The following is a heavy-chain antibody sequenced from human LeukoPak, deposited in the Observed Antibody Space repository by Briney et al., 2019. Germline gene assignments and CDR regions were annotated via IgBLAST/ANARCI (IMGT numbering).Heavy chain of an antibody. CDR1: GYTFTGYY. CDR2: IHPNSGGT. Sequence: SVKVSCKASGYTFTGYYMHWVRQATGQGLEWMGWIHPNSGGTKYAQRFQGRVTVTRDTSISTVYMELSRLRSDDTAVYYCARWGKYYYDSSGYYYWGQGTLVSVSS. J-gene: IGHJ4*02. D-gene: IGHD3-22*01. CDR3: ARWGKYYYDSSGYYY. V-gene: IGHV1-2*02.